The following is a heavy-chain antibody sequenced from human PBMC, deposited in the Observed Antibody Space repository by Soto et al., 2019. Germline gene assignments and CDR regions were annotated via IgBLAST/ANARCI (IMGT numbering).Heavy chain of an antibody. Sequence: SETLSLTCTVSDASISTATFYWIRQLPGEALEWIGYIYYSGSAYYNSSLRSRATLSLDTSKSEFSLTLTSLTAADTAVYHCARGEAGVAGRLDYWGQGTLVTVSS. J-gene: IGHJ4*02. D-gene: IGHD6-19*01. CDR2: IYYSGSA. CDR1: DASISTATFY. CDR3: ARGEAGVAGRLDY. V-gene: IGHV4-31*03.